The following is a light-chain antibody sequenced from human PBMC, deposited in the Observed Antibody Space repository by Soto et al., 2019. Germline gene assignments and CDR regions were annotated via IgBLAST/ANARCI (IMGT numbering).Light chain of an antibody. Sequence: QSALTQPASVSGSLGQSITISCTGTSSDVGGYNYVSWYQQHPGKAPKLMIYEVSNRPSGVSNRFSGSKSGNTASLTISGLQAEDEADYYCSSYTSSSTLDVFGTGTNLTVL. CDR1: SSDVGGYNY. V-gene: IGLV2-14*01. CDR3: SSYTSSSTLDV. J-gene: IGLJ1*01. CDR2: EVS.